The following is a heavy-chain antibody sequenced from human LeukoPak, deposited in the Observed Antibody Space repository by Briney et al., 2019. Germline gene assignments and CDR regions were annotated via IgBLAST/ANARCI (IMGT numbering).Heavy chain of an antibody. CDR3: ARDLAGWYGGSRHFDY. Sequence: SETLSLTCTVSGGSISSSSYYWGWIRQPPGTGLEWIGSIYYSGSTYYNPSLKSRVTISVDTSKNQFSLKLSSVTAADTAVYYCARDLAGWYGGSRHFDYWGQGTLVTVSS. D-gene: IGHD1-26*01. V-gene: IGHV4-39*07. CDR1: GGSISSSSYY. J-gene: IGHJ4*02. CDR2: IYYSGST.